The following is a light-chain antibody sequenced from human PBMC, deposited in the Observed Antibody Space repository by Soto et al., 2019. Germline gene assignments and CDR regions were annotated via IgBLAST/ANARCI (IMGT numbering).Light chain of an antibody. V-gene: IGLV2-14*01. CDR3: SSYTTSRAYV. Sequence: QSVLTQPASVSGSAGQSITISCTGTSSDVGAYNYVSWYQQQSGKAPKLMIHEVSNRPSGVSNRFSGSKSGNTAPLTISGLQAEDEADYYCSSYTTSRAYVFGIGTKVTVL. J-gene: IGLJ1*01. CDR1: SSDVGAYNY. CDR2: EVS.